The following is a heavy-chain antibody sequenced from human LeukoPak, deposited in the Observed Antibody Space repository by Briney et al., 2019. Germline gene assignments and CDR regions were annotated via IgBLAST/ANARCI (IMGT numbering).Heavy chain of an antibody. CDR3: ARAHIQDYTVVALVDH. D-gene: IGHD2-15*01. CDR1: GFSFSSYW. J-gene: IGHJ5*02. V-gene: IGHV3-21*01. Sequence: GGSLRLSCAASGFSFSSYWMNWVRQTPGQGLEWVSSISSISTYAYYADSVRGRFTVSRDSAKNSLFLQMDNLRVEDTAIYYCARAHIQDYTVVALVDHWGQGTLVTVSS. CDR2: ISSISTYA.